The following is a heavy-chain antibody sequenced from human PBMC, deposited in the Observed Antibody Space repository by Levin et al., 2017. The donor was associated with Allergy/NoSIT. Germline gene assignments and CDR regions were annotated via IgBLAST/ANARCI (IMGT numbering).Heavy chain of an antibody. CDR1: GYSFISYW. V-gene: IGHV5-51*01. Sequence: GESLKISCQGSGYSFISYWIAWVRQMPGKGLEWMGSVYPADSDATYNPSFLGQVSLSVDKSFNTAYLQWSRLKPSDTALYYCAKIDSHSGYGMNVWGQGTPVTVSS. CDR2: VYPADSDA. D-gene: IGHD2-15*01. CDR3: AKIDSHSGYGMNV. J-gene: IGHJ6*02.